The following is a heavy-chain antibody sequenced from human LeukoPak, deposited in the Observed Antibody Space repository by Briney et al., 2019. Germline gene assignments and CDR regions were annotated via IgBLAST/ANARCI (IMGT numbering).Heavy chain of an antibody. D-gene: IGHD6-13*01. V-gene: IGHV1-24*01. CDR1: GYTPTELS. Sequence: ASVKVSCKVSGYTPTELSMHCVRPAFGKRRGWMGGFEPEVGETIYAQKFQGRVTMTEDTSTDTAYMELSSLRSENTAVYYCATMDTRAYQQRWRRGHPNWFDPWGQGTLVTVSS. J-gene: IGHJ5*02. CDR2: FEPEVGET. CDR3: ATMDTRAYQQRWRRGHPNWFDP.